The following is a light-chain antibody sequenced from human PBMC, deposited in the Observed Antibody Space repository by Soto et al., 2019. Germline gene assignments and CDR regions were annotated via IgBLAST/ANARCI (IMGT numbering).Light chain of an antibody. CDR3: QQSYSSPVT. V-gene: IGKV1-39*01. Sequence: DIQMTQSPSSLSASVGDRVTMTCRASQSISSHLNWYQQKPGKAPKVLIYAASILQGGVPSRFSGSGSGTDFTLTISSLQPEDFATYYCQQSYSSPVTFGQGTRLEIK. CDR1: QSISSH. CDR2: AAS. J-gene: IGKJ5*01.